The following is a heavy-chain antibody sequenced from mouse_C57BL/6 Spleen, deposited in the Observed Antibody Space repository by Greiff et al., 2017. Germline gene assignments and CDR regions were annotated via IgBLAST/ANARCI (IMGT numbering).Heavy chain of an antibody. D-gene: IGHD2-4*01. Sequence: QVQLQQPGAELVKPGASVKLSCKASGYTFTSYWMHWVKQRPGQGLEWIGMIHPNSGSTNYNEKFKSKATLTVDKSSSTAYMQLSSLTSEDAAVYYCARILMIRYAMDYWGQGTSVTVSS. CDR1: GYTFTSYW. CDR2: IHPNSGST. CDR3: ARILMIRYAMDY. V-gene: IGHV1-64*01. J-gene: IGHJ4*01.